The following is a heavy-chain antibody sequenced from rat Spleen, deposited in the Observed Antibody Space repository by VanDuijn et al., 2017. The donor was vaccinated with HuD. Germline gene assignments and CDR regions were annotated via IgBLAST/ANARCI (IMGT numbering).Heavy chain of an antibody. CDR2: IWTGGST. CDR3: ARGSVFFDY. J-gene: IGHJ2*01. Sequence: QVQLKESGPGLVQPSQTLSLTCTVSGFSLTSYNVPWVRQPTGKGLEWMGIIWTGGSTDYNSALKSRLSISRDTSKSQVFLKMNSLQTEDTAMYFCARGSVFFDYWGQGVMVTVSS. CDR1: GFSLTSYN. V-gene: IGHV2-30*01.